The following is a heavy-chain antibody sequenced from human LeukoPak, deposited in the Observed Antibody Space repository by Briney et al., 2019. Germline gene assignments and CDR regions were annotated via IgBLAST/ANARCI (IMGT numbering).Heavy chain of an antibody. D-gene: IGHD2-15*01. Sequence: GGSLRLSCAASGFTFSTYWLSWVRQAPGKGLEWVANIKQDGSGKYYVDSVKGRFTISRDNAKNSLYLQMDSLRAEDTAVYYCATTTSAWGGSDYWDQGTLVTVSS. CDR1: GFTFSTYW. J-gene: IGHJ4*02. CDR3: ATTTSAWGGSDY. V-gene: IGHV3-7*01. CDR2: IKQDGSGK.